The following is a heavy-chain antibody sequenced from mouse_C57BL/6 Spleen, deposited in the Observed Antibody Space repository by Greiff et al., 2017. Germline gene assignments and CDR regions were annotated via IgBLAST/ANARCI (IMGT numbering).Heavy chain of an antibody. CDR2: INPYNGGT. CDR3: ARPFPYYFDY. Sequence: EVKLQESGPVLVKPGASVKMSCKASGYTFTDYYMNWVKQSHGKSLEWIGVINPYNGGTSYNQKFKGKATLTVDKSSSTAYMELNSLTSEDSAVYYCARPFPYYFDYWGQGTTLTVSS. CDR1: GYTFTDYY. J-gene: IGHJ2*01. V-gene: IGHV1-19*01.